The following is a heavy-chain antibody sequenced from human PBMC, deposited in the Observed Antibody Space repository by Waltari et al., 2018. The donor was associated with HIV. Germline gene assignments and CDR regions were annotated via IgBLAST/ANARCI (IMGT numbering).Heavy chain of an antibody. CDR2: FDPEDDGT. Sequence: QVQLIQSGAEVKKPGASVKVSCKVFGYTHTELSMHWVRQGPGKGLEWMGGFDPEDDGTSYAQKVQGRVTMTEDTSTDSAYMELSSLTSEDTDVYYCATGGGTTSIQLYDLDVWGQGTTVTVSS. V-gene: IGHV1-24*01. J-gene: IGHJ6*02. D-gene: IGHD1-26*01. CDR1: GYTHTELS. CDR3: ATGGGTTSIQLYDLDV.